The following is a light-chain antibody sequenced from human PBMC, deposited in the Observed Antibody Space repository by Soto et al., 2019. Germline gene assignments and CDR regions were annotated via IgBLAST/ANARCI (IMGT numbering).Light chain of an antibody. CDR3: QQYGSSPIT. J-gene: IGKJ5*01. CDR2: GAS. CDR1: QSFSSTY. Sequence: EIVLTQSPGTLSLSPGEIATLSFSASQSFSSTYLAWYQQKPGQAPRLLVYGASSRATGIPDRFSGFGSGTDFTLTISRLEPEDFAVYFCQQYGSSPITFGQGTRLEIK. V-gene: IGKV3-20*01.